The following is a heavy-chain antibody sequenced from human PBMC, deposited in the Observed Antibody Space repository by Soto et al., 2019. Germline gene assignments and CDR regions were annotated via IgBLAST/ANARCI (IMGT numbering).Heavy chain of an antibody. CDR1: GGSISSSSYY. J-gene: IGHJ4*02. Sequence: QLQLQESGPGLVKPSETLSLTCTVSGGSISSSSYYWGWIRQPPGKGLEWIGSIYYSGRTYYNPSPQGRVTRSVYTSQSHFPLKQSSVTAPDTAVYYWASMTCHGGSYLYYWGQGIMVTVSS. CDR2: IYYSGRT. D-gene: IGHD1-26*01. CDR3: ASMTCHGGSYLYY. V-gene: IGHV4-39*02.